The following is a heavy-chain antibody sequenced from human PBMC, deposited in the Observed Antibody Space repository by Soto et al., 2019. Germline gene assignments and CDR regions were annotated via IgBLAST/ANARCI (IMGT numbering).Heavy chain of an antibody. V-gene: IGHV1-69*13. J-gene: IGHJ5*02. Sequence: WASVKVSCKASGGTFSSYAISWVRQAPGQGLEWMGGVIPIFGTANYAQKFQGRVTITADESTSTAYMELSSLRSEDTAVYYCARDPRALRSDWFDPWGQGTLVTVSS. CDR3: ARDPRALRSDWFDP. CDR2: VIPIFGTA. CDR1: GGTFSSYA. D-gene: IGHD3-3*01.